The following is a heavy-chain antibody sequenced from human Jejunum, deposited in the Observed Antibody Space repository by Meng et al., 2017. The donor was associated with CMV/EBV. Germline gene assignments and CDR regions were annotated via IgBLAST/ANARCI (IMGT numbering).Heavy chain of an antibody. CDR3: ATSLLVLAASTRPNHFDS. D-gene: IGHD3-3*02. CDR1: YW. Sequence: YWFGWATPIPGEGREWSGIIYPCYSYTTYSPSLQSQVPFSAEKSHRTALLEWGSLKASDTAMYYCATSLLVLAASTRPNHFDSWGQGTLVTVSS. V-gene: IGHV5-51*01. J-gene: IGHJ4*02. CDR2: IYPCYSYT.